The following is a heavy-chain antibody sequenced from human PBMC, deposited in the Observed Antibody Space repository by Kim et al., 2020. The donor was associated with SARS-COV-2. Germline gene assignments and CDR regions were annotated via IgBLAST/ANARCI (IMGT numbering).Heavy chain of an antibody. CDR3: AQVSCRSQPCKSYYYGMDV. CDR1: GFTFSSYA. Sequence: GGSLRLSCAASGFTFSSYAMTWVRQAPGKGLEGVSSISGSGSDTYYVDSVKGRFTISRDNSKNTLFLQMNSLRAEDTAVYYCAQVSCRSQPCKSYYYGMDVWGQGTTVTVSS. J-gene: IGHJ6*02. CDR2: ISGSGSDT. D-gene: IGHD2-15*01. V-gene: IGHV3-23*01.